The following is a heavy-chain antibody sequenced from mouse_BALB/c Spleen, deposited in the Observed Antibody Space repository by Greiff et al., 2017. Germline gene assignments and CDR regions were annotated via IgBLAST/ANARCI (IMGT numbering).Heavy chain of an antibody. CDR3: ARWGNSFMDY. CDR1: GYTFTSYW. Sequence: VQLQQSGAELARPGASVKLSCKASGYTFTSYWMQWVKQRPGQGLELIGAIYPGDGDTRYTQKFKGKATLTADKSSSTAYMQLSSLASEDSAVYYCARWGNSFMDYWGQGTSVTVSS. CDR2: IYPGDGDT. J-gene: IGHJ4*01. D-gene: IGHD2-1*01. V-gene: IGHV1-87*01.